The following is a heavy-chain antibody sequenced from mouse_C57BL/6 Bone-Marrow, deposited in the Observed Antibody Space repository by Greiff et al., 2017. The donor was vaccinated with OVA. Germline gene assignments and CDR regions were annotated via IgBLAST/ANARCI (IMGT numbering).Heavy chain of an antibody. V-gene: IGHV14-3*01. CDR3: AREHAYYSSYGYFDY. CDR2: IDPANGNT. Sequence: VQLQQSVAELVRPGASVKLSCTASGFNFKNTYMHWVKQRPEQGLEWIGRIDPANGNTKYAPKFQGKATITADTSSNTAYLQLSSLTSEDTAIYYCAREHAYYSSYGYFDYWGQGTTLTVSS. D-gene: IGHD2-5*01. CDR1: GFNFKNTY. J-gene: IGHJ2*01.